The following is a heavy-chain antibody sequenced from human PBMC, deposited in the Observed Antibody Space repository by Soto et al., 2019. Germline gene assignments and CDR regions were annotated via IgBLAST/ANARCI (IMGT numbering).Heavy chain of an antibody. CDR3: AKGDSTTYGDSFDV. CDR1: GGSISFDN. D-gene: IGHD2-2*01. Sequence: QVQLQESGPGLVKQSETLALTCTVSGGSISFDNWNWIRQSPAKGLEWIGYIYHSGRTNYNPYLKRRVNITVDTSKNQSSMQLNSVTAADTAVYSCAKGDSTTYGDSFDVWGQCALVSVSP. CDR2: IYHSGRT. J-gene: IGHJ3*01. V-gene: IGHV4-59*01.